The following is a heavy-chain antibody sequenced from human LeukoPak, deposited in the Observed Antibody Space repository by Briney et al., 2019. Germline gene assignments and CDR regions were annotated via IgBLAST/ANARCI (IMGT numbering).Heavy chain of an antibody. CDR3: ARQKGDY. J-gene: IGHJ4*02. CDR1: GFTFSNYN. CDR2: IYYSGST. V-gene: IGHV4-39*01. Sequence: GSLRLSCAAPGFTFSNYNMNWVRQPPGKGLEWIGSIYYSGSTYYNPSLKSRVTISVDTSKNQFSLKLSSVTAADTAVYYCARQKGDYWGQGTLVTVSS.